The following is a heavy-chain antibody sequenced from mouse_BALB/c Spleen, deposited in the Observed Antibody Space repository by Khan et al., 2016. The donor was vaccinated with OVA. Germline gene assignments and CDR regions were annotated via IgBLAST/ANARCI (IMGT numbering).Heavy chain of an antibody. J-gene: IGHJ3*01. CDR2: ISSGGDYT. CDR1: GFTFSSYS. V-gene: IGHV5-6*01. D-gene: IGHD2-1*01. CDR3: EDHVTVSCAY. Sequence: EVQRVESGGDLVKPGGSLKLSCAASGFTFSSYSISWVRQTPDKRLEWVASISSGGDYTYYPESVKGRFHIARDNAKNTLNMQRSDLKTEDTAMYDCEDHVTVSCAYWGQGTLVTVSA.